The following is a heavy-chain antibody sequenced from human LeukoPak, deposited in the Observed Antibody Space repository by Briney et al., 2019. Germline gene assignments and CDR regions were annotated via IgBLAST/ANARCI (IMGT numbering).Heavy chain of an antibody. CDR2: VYYSGST. CDR1: GDSISSYH. J-gene: IGHJ4*02. V-gene: IGHV4-59*08. CDR3: ATYTRHCSGGTCYSIDY. Sequence: SETLSLTCTVSGDSISSYHWTWLRQPPGRGLEWLGYVYYSGSTNHNPSLKSRVTISLDTSNNQFSLKLSSVTAADTAIYYCATYTRHCSGGTCYSIDYWGQGTLVTVSS. D-gene: IGHD2-15*01.